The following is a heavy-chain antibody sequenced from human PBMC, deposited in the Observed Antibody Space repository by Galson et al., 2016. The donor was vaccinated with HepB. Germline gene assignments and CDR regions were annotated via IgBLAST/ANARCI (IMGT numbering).Heavy chain of an antibody. Sequence: SLRLSCAASGFTFRSYAMSWVRQAPGKGLEWVSVISGGGSSSNYADSVKGRFTNSRDNSKNTLYLQMNNLRAEGTAVYYRAGGSGWLVDVWGKGTTVTVSS. CDR2: ISGGGSSS. CDR3: AGGSGWLVDV. V-gene: IGHV3-23*01. D-gene: IGHD6-19*01. J-gene: IGHJ6*03. CDR1: GFTFRSYA.